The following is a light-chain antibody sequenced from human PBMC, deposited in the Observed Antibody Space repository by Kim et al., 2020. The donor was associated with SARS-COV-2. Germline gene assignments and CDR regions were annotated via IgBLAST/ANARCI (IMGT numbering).Light chain of an antibody. J-gene: IGKJ5*01. V-gene: IGKV3-20*01. CDR2: AAS. CDR3: QQYATSPTT. Sequence: EIVMTQSPDTLSLSPGERATLSCRAGQTISDNYLACYQQKPGQSPRLLIYAASSRATGIPDRFSGSGSGTDFTLTISRLESEDLGVYYCQQYATSPTTFGQGTRLEIK. CDR1: QTISDNY.